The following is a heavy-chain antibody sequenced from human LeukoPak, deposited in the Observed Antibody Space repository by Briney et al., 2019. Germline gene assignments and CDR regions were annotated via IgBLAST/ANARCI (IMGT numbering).Heavy chain of an antibody. D-gene: IGHD1-26*01. CDR1: GFTFSSYA. J-gene: IGHJ4*02. V-gene: IGHV3-23*01. CDR3: AKDPRVQSVVGATDY. Sequence: QPGGSLRLSCVASGFTFSSYAMSWVRQAPGKGLEWVSAISGSGGSTYYADSVKGRFTISRDNSKNTLYLQMNSLRAEDTAVYYCAKDPRVQSVVGATDYWGQGTLVTVSS. CDR2: ISGSGGST.